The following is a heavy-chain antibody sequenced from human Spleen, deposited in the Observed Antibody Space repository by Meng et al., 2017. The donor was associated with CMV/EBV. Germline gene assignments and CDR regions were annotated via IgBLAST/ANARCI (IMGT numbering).Heavy chain of an antibody. CDR3: ARSPYDSSGYYSYGLDY. J-gene: IGHJ4*02. CDR2: IHHSGST. Sequence: QVKLQQWGGVLLKPSEPLALTCAVYGGSFSGYYWSWIRQPPGKGLEWIGYIHHSGSTNYNPSLKSRVTMSVDTSKNQFSLKLSSVTAADTAVYYCARSPYDSSGYYSYGLDYWGQGTLVTVSS. CDR1: GGSFSGYY. D-gene: IGHD3-22*01. V-gene: IGHV4-34*01.